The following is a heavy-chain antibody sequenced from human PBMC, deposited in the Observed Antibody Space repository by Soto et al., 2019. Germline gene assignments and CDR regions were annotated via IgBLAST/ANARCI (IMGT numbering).Heavy chain of an antibody. CDR2: INPNNGAT. CDR1: RYIFTAYF. V-gene: IGHV1-2*02. CDR3: ASHVPGARFDP. Sequence: QVQLVQSGAEVKKPGASVKVSCKAPRYIFTAYFMHWVRQAPGQGLEWMGWINPNNGATHYGLSFQGRVTMTQDTSISTSYMELSSLRSDDTAVYYLASHVPGARFDPWGQGTLVIVSS. D-gene: IGHD6-6*01. J-gene: IGHJ5*02.